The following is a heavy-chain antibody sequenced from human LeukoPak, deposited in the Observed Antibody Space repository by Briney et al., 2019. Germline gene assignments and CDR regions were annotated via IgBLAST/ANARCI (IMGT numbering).Heavy chain of an antibody. CDR1: GSTFGDYA. D-gene: IGHD3-22*01. V-gene: IGHV3-49*04. CDR2: IRRKAHGGTT. CDR3: TRVTYYYDNSGYFHFDS. Sequence: SGRSLRLSCTTSGSTFGDYAMSWVRQAPGKGLEWVSFIRRKAHGGTTEYAASVKGRFSSSRDDSKSIAYLQMNSLKTEDTAVYFCTRVTYYYDNSGYFHFDSWGQGSLVTVSS. J-gene: IGHJ4*02.